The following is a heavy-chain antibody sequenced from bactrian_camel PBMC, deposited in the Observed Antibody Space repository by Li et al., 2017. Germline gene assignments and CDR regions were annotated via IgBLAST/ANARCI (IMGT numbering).Heavy chain of an antibody. CDR3: AGSDLICTILPPRERDFGY. D-gene: IGHD2*01. J-gene: IGHJ6*01. Sequence: VQLVESGGGSVQAGGSLRLSCAVSGYTFHDYCMGWFRQAPGKEREGVARIYTDGGRTYYADSVKGRFTISQDNAKNVLYLQMNSLKPEDTAMYYCAGSDLICTILPPRERDFGYWGQGTQVTVS. V-gene: IGHV3S1*01. CDR1: GYTFHDYC. CDR2: IYTDGGRT.